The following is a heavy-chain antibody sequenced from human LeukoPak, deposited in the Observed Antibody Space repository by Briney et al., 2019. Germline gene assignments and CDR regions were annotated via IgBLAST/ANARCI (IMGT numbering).Heavy chain of an antibody. CDR2: INHSGST. Sequence: SETLSLTCAVYGGSFSGYYWSWIRQPPGKGLEWIGEINHSGSTNYNPSLKSRVTMSVDTSKNQSSLKLSSVTAADTAVYYCARTKVQTDFDYWGRGTLVTVSS. J-gene: IGHJ4*02. CDR3: ARTKVQTDFDY. CDR1: GGSFSGYY. V-gene: IGHV4-34*01. D-gene: IGHD4/OR15-4a*01.